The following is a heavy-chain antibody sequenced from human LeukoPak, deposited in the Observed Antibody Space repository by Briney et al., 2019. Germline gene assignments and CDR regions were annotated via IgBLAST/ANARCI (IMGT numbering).Heavy chain of an antibody. J-gene: IGHJ4*02. CDR2: ISGSGNRI. Sequence: PGGSLRLSCAASGFTFNGYAMSWVRQAPGKGLEWVSAISGSGNRIYYADSVKGRFTISRDNSKNTLYLQMNSLRVEDTAVYYCAKGGDIVVVPAATLDYWGQGTLVTVSS. CDR1: GFTFNGYA. V-gene: IGHV3-23*01. D-gene: IGHD2-2*01. CDR3: AKGGDIVVVPAATLDY.